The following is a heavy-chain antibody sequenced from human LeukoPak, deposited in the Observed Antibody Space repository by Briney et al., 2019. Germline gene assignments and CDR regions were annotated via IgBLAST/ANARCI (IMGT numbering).Heavy chain of an antibody. CDR1: GFTSSSYA. D-gene: IGHD5-12*01. CDR3: AKEEATIYYYYGMDV. Sequence: GGSLRLSCAASGFTSSSYAMHWVRQAPGKGLEWVAVISHDGSNKYYADSVKGRFTISRDNSKNTLYLQMNSLRAEDTAVYYCAKEEATIYYYYGMDVWGQGTTVTVSS. J-gene: IGHJ6*02. CDR2: ISHDGSNK. V-gene: IGHV3-30*04.